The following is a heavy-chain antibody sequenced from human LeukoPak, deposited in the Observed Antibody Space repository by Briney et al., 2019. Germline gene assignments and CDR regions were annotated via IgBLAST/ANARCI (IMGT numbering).Heavy chain of an antibody. CDR3: ARDQEAFDY. V-gene: IGHV1-46*01. CDR2: IYPRDGST. Sequence: ASVKVSCKASGYSSTSNYIHWVRQAPGQGLEWMGMIYPRDGSTSYAQKFQGRVTVTRDTSTSTDHMELSGLRSEDTAVYYCARDQEAFDYWGQGTLVTVSS. J-gene: IGHJ4*02. CDR1: GYSSTSNY.